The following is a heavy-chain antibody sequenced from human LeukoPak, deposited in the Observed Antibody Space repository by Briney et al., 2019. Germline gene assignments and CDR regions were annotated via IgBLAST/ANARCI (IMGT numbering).Heavy chain of an antibody. CDR2: IWYDGSNK. CDR1: GFTFSSYW. J-gene: IGHJ4*02. V-gene: IGHV3-33*06. Sequence: GGSLRLSCAASGFTFSSYWMSWVRQAPGKGLEWVAVIWYDGSNKYYADPVKGRFTISRDNSKNTLYLQMNSLRADDTAVYYCAKAPRGGGSMVVTSFDYWGQGTLVTVSS. CDR3: AKAPRGGGSMVVTSFDY. D-gene: IGHD4/OR15-4a*01.